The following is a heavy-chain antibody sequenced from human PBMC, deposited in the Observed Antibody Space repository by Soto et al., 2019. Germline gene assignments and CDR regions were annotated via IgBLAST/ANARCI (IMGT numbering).Heavy chain of an antibody. Sequence: QVQLVQSGAEVKKPGSSVKVSCKASGGTFSSYAISWVRQAPGQGLEWMGGLIPIFGTANYAQKFQGRVTITADKSTSTAYMELSSLRSEETAVYYCARLGDLDYGGNVDYWGQGTLVTVSS. CDR2: LIPIFGTA. D-gene: IGHD4-17*01. CDR1: GGTFSSYA. J-gene: IGHJ4*02. CDR3: ARLGDLDYGGNVDY. V-gene: IGHV1-69*06.